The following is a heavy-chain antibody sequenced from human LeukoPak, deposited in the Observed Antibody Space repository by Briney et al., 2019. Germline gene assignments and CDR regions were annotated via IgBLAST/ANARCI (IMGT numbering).Heavy chain of an antibody. D-gene: IGHD2-21*01. CDR1: GFRFSSYA. CDR2: ISGSGGDT. Sequence: GGSLRLSCAASGFRFSSYAMSWVRQAPGKGLEWVLTISGSGGDTYYAESVKGRFIISRDNSQNTLYVEMNTLSAEDTAIYYCGNVDLLKGSFDVWGQGTGVSVSS. J-gene: IGHJ3*01. V-gene: IGHV3-23*01. CDR3: GNVDLLKGSFDV.